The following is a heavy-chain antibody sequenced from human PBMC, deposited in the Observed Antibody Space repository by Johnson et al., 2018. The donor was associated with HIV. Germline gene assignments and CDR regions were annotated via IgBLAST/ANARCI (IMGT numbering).Heavy chain of an antibody. CDR3: AREMVAAKDAFDI. CDR2: IWYDGSNK. D-gene: IGHD2-15*01. Sequence: HVQLVESGGGVVQPGGSLRLSCAASGFTFSSYGMHWVRQAPGKGLEWVAFIWYDGSNKFYADSLKGRFTISRDNFKNTLYLQMDSLRAEDTAVYFCAREMVAAKDAFDIWGQGTMVTVSS. V-gene: IGHV3-30*02. CDR1: GFTFSSYG. J-gene: IGHJ3*02.